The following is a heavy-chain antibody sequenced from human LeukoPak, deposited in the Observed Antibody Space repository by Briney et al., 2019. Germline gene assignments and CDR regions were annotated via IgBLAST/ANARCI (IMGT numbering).Heavy chain of an antibody. Sequence: PSETLSLTCTVSSYSISSGYYWGWIRPPPGKGLEWIGSIYSSGSTYYNPSLKSRVTISVDTSKNQFSLKLSSVTAADTAVYYCARRPDYYGSGEYHDYWGQGTLVTVSS. CDR1: SYSISSGYY. D-gene: IGHD3-10*01. J-gene: IGHJ4*02. CDR2: IYSSGST. CDR3: ARRPDYYGSGEYHDY. V-gene: IGHV4-38-2*02.